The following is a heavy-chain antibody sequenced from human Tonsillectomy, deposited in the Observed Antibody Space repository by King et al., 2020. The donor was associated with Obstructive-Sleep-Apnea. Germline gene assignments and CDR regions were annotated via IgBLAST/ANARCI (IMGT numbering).Heavy chain of an antibody. CDR1: GFTFSNFE. V-gene: IGHV3-30*14. CDR2: VSTDGRRQ. J-gene: IGHJ4*02. Sequence: VQLVESGGDVVRPGTSLTLSCIASGFTFSNFEIHWVREAPGTGLEWVTLVSTDGRRQYYADSVKGRFTISRDNSKNTVYLQMNNLRPDDTAMYYCARDFDYWGQGTLVTVSP. CDR3: ARDFDY.